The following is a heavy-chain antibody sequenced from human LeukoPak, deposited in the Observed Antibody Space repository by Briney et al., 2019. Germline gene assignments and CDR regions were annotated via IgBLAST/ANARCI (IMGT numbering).Heavy chain of an antibody. D-gene: IGHD2-21*01. CDR2: VNHSGST. Sequence: SETLSLTCAVSGGSFSDYYWTWIRQPPGKGLEWIGEVNHSGSTNYNPSLKSRVTMSVDTSKNQFSLKLTSVTAADTAVYYCARAKNNCGADRYSPSFFDYWGQGTLVTVSS. V-gene: IGHV4-34*01. J-gene: IGHJ4*02. CDR1: GGSFSDYY. CDR3: ARAKNNCGADRYSPSFFDY.